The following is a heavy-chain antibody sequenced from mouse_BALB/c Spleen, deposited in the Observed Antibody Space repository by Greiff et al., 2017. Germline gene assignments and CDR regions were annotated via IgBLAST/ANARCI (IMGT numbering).Heavy chain of an antibody. CDR3: ARPDYYGSIAMDY. CDR2: ISSGGST. V-gene: IGHV5-6-5*01. D-gene: IGHD1-1*01. Sequence: EVNVVESGGGLVKPGGSLKLSCAASGFTFSSYAMSWVRQTPEKRLEWVASISSGGSTYYPDSVKGRFTISRDNARNILYLQMSSLRSEDTAMYYCARPDYYGSIAMDYWGQGTSVTVSS. CDR1: GFTFSSYA. J-gene: IGHJ4*01.